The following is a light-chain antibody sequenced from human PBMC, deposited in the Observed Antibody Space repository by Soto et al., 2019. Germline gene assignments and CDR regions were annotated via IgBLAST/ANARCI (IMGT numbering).Light chain of an antibody. J-gene: IGKJ2*01. CDR3: LQDYNYPYT. CDR2: AAS. V-gene: IGKV1-6*01. Sequence: AIQMTQSPSSLSASVGDRVTITCRASQGIRDDLGWYQQKPGKAPKLLIYAASSLQSGVPSWFSGSGSGTDFTLTISSLQPEDFATYYCLQDYNYPYTFGQGTKLEIK. CDR1: QGIRDD.